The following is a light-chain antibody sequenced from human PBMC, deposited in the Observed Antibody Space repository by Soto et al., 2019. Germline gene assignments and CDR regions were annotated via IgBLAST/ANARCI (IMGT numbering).Light chain of an antibody. CDR1: QNLVYSDGNTY. J-gene: IGKJ1*01. Sequence: DVVLTQTPLSSPVTFGQPASISCRSSQNLVYSDGNTYLSWLQQRPGQPPRLLIYQVSNRFSGVPDRFSGSGAGTDFTLKISRVEAEDVGVYYCVQFTHFPRTFCQGTRLEIK. CDR2: QVS. CDR3: VQFTHFPRT. V-gene: IGKV2-24*01.